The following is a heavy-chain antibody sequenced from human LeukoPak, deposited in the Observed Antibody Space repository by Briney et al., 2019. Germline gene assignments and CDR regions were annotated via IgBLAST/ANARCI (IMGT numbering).Heavy chain of an antibody. CDR1: GFNFSSYA. CDR3: ARVNSSSWYYAEYFQH. J-gene: IGHJ1*01. Sequence: GGSLRLSCAASGFNFSSYAMHWVRQAPGKGLEWAAVISYDGSNKYYADSVKGRFTISRDNSKNTLYLKMNGLRPEDTAVYYCARVNSSSWYYAEYFQHWGQGTLVSVSS. D-gene: IGHD6-13*01. V-gene: IGHV3-30-3*01. CDR2: ISYDGSNK.